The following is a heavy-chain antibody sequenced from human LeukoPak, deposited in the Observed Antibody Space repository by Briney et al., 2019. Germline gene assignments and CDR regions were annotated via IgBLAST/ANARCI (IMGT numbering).Heavy chain of an antibody. Sequence: ASVKVSCKVSGYTLTELSMHWVRQAPGKGLEWMGGFDPEDGETIYAQKFQGRVTMTEDTSTDTAYMELSSLRSEDMAVYYCATGSRSGYFLGGLYGMDVWGQGTTVTVSS. CDR2: FDPEDGET. V-gene: IGHV1-24*01. J-gene: IGHJ6*02. CDR1: GYTLTELS. CDR3: ATGSRSGYFLGGLYGMDV. D-gene: IGHD5-12*01.